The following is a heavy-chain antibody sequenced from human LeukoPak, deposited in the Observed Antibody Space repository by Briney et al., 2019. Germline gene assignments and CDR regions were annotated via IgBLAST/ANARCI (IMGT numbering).Heavy chain of an antibody. J-gene: IGHJ4*02. D-gene: IGHD1-26*01. Sequence: PGGSLRLSCAASGFTFDDYAMHWVRQAPGKGLEWVSGISWNSGSIGYADSVKGRFTISRDNAKNSLYLQMNSLRAGDTALYYCAKDINPSLGGGTEFDYWGQGTLVTVPS. CDR2: ISWNSGSI. V-gene: IGHV3-9*01. CDR3: AKDINPSLGGGTEFDY. CDR1: GFTFDDYA.